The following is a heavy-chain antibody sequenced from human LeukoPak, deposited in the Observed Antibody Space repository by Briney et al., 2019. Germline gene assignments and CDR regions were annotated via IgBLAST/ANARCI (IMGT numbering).Heavy chain of an antibody. J-gene: IGHJ4*02. CDR1: GFTFSSYA. V-gene: IGHV3-23*01. Sequence: TGGSLRLSCAASGFTFSSYAMSWVRQAPVKGLEWVSGISGSGDGTYYADSVKGRLTISRDNSKNTLYLQMNSLRAEDTAVYYCAKDSPLSGWYPHPFFDYWGQGTLVTVSS. CDR3: AKDSPLSGWYPHPFFDY. CDR2: ISGSGDGT. D-gene: IGHD6-19*01.